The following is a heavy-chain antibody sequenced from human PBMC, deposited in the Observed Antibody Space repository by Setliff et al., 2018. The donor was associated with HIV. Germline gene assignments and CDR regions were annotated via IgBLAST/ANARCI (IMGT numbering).Heavy chain of an antibody. D-gene: IGHD3-10*01. CDR3: ARDSQNYGRETYYYYYYMDV. J-gene: IGHJ6*03. V-gene: IGHV4-61*01. CDR2: NYYSGST. Sequence: SETLSLTCTVSGGSVSSGSYYWSWIRQPPGKGLEWIGYNYYSGSTNYNPSLKSRVTISVDTSKNQFSLKLSSVTAADTAVYYCARDSQNYGRETYYYYYYMDVWGKGTTVTVSS. CDR1: GGSVSSGSYY.